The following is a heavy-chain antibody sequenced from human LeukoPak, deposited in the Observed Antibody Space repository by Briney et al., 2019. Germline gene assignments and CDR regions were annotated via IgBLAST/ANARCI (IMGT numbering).Heavy chain of an antibody. CDR3: AKLNSGYSYGRPYYFDY. CDR1: GFTFSSYA. D-gene: IGHD5-18*01. CDR2: ISGSGGST. Sequence: GGSLRLSCAASGFTFSSYAMSWVRQAPGKGLEWVSAISGSGGSTYYADSVKGRFTISRDNSKNTLYLQMNGLRAEDTAVYYCAKLNSGYSYGRPYYFDYWGQGTLVTVSS. V-gene: IGHV3-23*01. J-gene: IGHJ4*02.